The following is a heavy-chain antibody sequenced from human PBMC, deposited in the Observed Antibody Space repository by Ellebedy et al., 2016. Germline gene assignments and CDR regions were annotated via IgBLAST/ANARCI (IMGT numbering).Heavy chain of an antibody. CDR1: GFTFSNYA. CDR2: ALFDETTQ. D-gene: IGHD3-16*01. J-gene: IGHJ5*02. V-gene: IGHV3-30*04. CDR3: ARAWDGSADWGTFDP. Sequence: GESLKISCAASGFTFSNYAIHWVRQAPGKGLEWVGIALFDETTQIYAEFVKGRFTISRDNSQKMVYLHLNSLRREDTAVYYCARAWDGSADWGTFDPWGQGTLVTVTS.